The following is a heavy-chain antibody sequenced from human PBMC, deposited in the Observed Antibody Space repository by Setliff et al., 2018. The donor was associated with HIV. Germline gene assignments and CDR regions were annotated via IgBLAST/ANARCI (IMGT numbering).Heavy chain of an antibody. CDR1: GDSVSSKNAT. J-gene: IGHJ2*01. V-gene: IGHV6-1*01. Sequence: PSQTLSLTCAISGDSVSSKNATWNWIRQSPSRGLEWLGRTYYRSKWLDDYALSVKSRITVNPDTSKNQFSLKLSSVTAADTAVYYCARPSAGGGYNYWYFDLWGRGTLVTVSS. D-gene: IGHD5-12*01. CDR3: ARPSAGGGYNYWYFDL. CDR2: TYYRSKWLD.